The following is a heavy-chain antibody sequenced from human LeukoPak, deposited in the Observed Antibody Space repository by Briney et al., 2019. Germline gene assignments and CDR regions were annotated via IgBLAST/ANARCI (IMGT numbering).Heavy chain of an antibody. CDR3: ARGRVSWSRYSSSWYIHWFDP. CDR1: GGSISSSNW. D-gene: IGHD6-13*01. V-gene: IGHV4-4*02. Sequence: PSGTLSLTCAVSGGSISSSNWWCWVRQPPGKGLEWIGEIYHSGSTNYNPSLKSRVTISVDKSKNQFSLKLSSVTAADTAVYYCARGRVSWSRYSSSWYIHWFDPWGQGTLVTVSS. CDR2: IYHSGST. J-gene: IGHJ5*02.